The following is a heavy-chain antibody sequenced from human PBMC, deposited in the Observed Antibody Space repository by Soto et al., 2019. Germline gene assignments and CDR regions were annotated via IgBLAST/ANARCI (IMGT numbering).Heavy chain of an antibody. CDR2: TFSRSGWYY. D-gene: IGHD4-4*01. Sequence: SQTLSLTCAISGDSVSSNSAAWNWIRQSPSRGLEWLGRTFSRSGWYYDYAVSVRSRITINPDTSKNQFSLQLNSVTPEDTVVYYCARRLQSGHDAFDIWGRGTMVTVSS. J-gene: IGHJ3*02. CDR3: ARRLQSGHDAFDI. CDR1: GDSVSSNSAA. V-gene: IGHV6-1*01.